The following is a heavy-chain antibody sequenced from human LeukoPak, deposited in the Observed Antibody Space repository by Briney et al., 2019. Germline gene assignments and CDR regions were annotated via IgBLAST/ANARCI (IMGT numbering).Heavy chain of an antibody. V-gene: IGHV3-23*01. CDR3: AKALGVLRAFDI. CDR2: ISASGGST. CDR1: GFTFSSNA. J-gene: IGHJ3*02. Sequence: GGSLRLSCATSGFTFSSNAMSWVRQAPGKGLEWVSGISASGGSTYYADSVKGPFSISRDNPNNMLYLQINSLRAEDTAVYYCAKALGVLRAFDIWGQGTMVTVSS. D-gene: IGHD1-1*01.